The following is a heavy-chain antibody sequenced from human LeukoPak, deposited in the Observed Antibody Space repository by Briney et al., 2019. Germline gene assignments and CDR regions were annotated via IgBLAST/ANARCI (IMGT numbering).Heavy chain of an antibody. Sequence: SGGSLRLSCAASGFTFSSYGMHWARQAPGKGLEWVAFIRYDGSNKYYADSVKGRFTISRDNSKNTLYLQMNSLRAEDTAVYYCAKGSDDYVWGSYRQLDYWGQGTLVTVSS. J-gene: IGHJ4*02. CDR1: GFTFSSYG. CDR2: IRYDGSNK. CDR3: AKGSDDYVWGSYRQLDY. D-gene: IGHD3-16*02. V-gene: IGHV3-30*02.